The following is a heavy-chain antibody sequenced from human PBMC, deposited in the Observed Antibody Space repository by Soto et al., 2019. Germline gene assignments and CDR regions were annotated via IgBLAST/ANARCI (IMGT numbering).Heavy chain of an antibody. J-gene: IGHJ6*02. Sequence: QAQLVQSAAEVRKPGASVKLSCKASGYTFGNHGISWVRQAPGQGLEWMGWISAYNGDTNYAQKFQGRVTITADESTSTAYMELSSLRSEDTAVYYCARGSETRVVNFPMDVWGQGTTVTVSS. D-gene: IGHD3-3*01. CDR1: GYTFGNHG. V-gene: IGHV1-18*01. CDR3: ARGSETRVVNFPMDV. CDR2: ISAYNGDT.